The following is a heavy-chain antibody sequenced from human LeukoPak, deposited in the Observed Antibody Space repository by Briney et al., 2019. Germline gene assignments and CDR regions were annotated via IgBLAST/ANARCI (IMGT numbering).Heavy chain of an antibody. CDR1: GGSISNYY. CDR2: IYSSGST. Sequence: SETLSLTCTVSGGSISNYYWSWIRQPSGKGLEWIGRIYSSGSTNYNPSLKSRVTMSVDTSKNQFSVNLTSVTAADTAVYYCVRCRGTTVLTRFDNWGQGTLVTVSS. D-gene: IGHD4/OR15-4a*01. V-gene: IGHV4-4*07. CDR3: VRCRGTTVLTRFDN. J-gene: IGHJ4*02.